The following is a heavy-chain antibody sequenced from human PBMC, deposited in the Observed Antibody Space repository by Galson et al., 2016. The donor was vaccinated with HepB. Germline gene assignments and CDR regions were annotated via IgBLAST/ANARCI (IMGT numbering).Heavy chain of an antibody. V-gene: IGHV4-59*01. CDR3: ARVRVAVAENSYFFDS. J-gene: IGHJ4*02. Sequence: ETLSLTCTVSGVSLSSYYWSWIRQPPGKGLEWIGYIYYSGGSTNYNPSLKSRVTISVDTLKNQFSLKLSSVTAADTAVYFCARVRVAVAENSYFFDSWGQGTLVTVSS. CDR2: IYYSGGST. CDR1: GVSLSSYY. D-gene: IGHD6-19*01.